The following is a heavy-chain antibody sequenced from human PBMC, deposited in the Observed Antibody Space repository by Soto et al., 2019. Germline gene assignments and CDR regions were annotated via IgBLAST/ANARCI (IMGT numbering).Heavy chain of an antibody. Sequence: PGGSLRLSCEVSGLTFSSEEMNWVRQAPGKGLEWVAYIQDRGSPIYYGESVKGRFTISRDNAKNTLYLQMSSLTAEDTAVYYCARGYHHGSHFGHWGQGVLVTVSS. D-gene: IGHD2-15*01. CDR1: GLTFSSEE. V-gene: IGHV3-48*03. J-gene: IGHJ4*02. CDR2: IQDRGSPI. CDR3: ARGYHHGSHFGH.